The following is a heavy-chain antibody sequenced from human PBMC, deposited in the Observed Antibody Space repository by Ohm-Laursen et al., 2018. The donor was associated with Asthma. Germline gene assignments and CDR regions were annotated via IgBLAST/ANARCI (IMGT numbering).Heavy chain of an antibody. V-gene: IGHV1-24*01. J-gene: IGHJ4*02. CDR2: FDPEDGET. CDR3: ATDPRGRRWFREFRFDY. CDR1: GYTLTELS. D-gene: IGHD3-10*01. Sequence: ASVKVSCKVSGYTLTELSMHWVRQAPGKGLEWMGGFDPEDGETIYAQKFQGRVTMTEDTSTDTAYMELSSLRSEDTAVYYCATDPRGRRWFREFRFDYWGQGTTVTVSS.